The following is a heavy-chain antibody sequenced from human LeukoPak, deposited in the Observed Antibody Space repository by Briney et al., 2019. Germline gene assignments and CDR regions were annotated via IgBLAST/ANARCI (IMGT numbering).Heavy chain of an antibody. V-gene: IGHV5-51*01. CDR1: GYSFTVYW. J-gene: IGHJ4*02. D-gene: IGHD1-26*01. CDR3: ARYLYSGSYYDY. CDR2: IYPGDSET. Sequence: GESLKISCKGSGYSFTVYWIAWVLQMPGKGLEWMGIIYPGDSETRYSPSFQGQVTISVDRSISTAYLQWSGLKASDTAMYYCARYLYSGSYYDYWGQGTQVTVSS.